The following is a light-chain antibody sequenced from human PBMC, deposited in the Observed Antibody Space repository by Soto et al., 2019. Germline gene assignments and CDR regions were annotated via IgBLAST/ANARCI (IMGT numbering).Light chain of an antibody. J-gene: IGKJ1*01. CDR3: MQGSSWPPWT. CDR2: KVS. Sequence: DVVMTQSPLSLPVTLGQPASISCRSSQSLGSSDGDTYLNWFQQRPGQPPRRLIYKVSNRDAGVPDRFSGSESGTYLTLKLSRVEAEDVGVYYCMQGSSWPPWTCGQGTKVDIK. V-gene: IGKV2-30*01. CDR1: QSLGSSDGDTY.